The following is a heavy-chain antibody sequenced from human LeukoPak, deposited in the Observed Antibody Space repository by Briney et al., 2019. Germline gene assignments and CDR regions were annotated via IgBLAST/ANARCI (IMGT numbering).Heavy chain of an antibody. CDR3: ARSGGSSPNSYYYYYYYMDV. D-gene: IGHD6-6*01. CDR1: GGSISSYY. J-gene: IGHJ6*03. V-gene: IGHV4-59*01. CDR2: IYYSGST. Sequence: SETLSLTCTVSGGSISSYYWSWIRQPPGKGLEWIGYIYYSGSTNYNPSLKSRVTISVDTSRNQFSLKLSSVTAADTAVYYCARSGGSSPNSYYYYYYYMDVWGKGTSVTVSS.